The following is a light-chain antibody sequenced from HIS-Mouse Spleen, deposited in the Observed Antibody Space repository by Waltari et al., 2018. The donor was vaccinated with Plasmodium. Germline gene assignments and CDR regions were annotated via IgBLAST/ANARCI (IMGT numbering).Light chain of an antibody. CDR1: SSNIGSNY. J-gene: IGLJ3*02. CDR2: RNN. V-gene: IGLV1-47*01. Sequence: QSVLTQPPSASGTPGQRVTISCSGRSSNIGSNYVYWYQQLPGTAPKLLIYRNNQRPSGVPDRFSGFKSGTSASLAISGLRSEDEADYYCAAWDDSLSGWVFGGGTKLTVL. CDR3: AAWDDSLSGWV.